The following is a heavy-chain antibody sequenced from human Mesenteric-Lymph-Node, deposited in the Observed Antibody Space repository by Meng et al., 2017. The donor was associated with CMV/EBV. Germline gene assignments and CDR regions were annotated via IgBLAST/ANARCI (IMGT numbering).Heavy chain of an antibody. CDR3: ARDGEKRGSMVRGVDFDY. CDR2: INPSGGST. D-gene: IGHD3-10*01. J-gene: IGHJ4*02. Sequence: ASVKVSCKASGYTFTSYYMHWVRQAPGQGLEWMGIINPSGGSTSYAQKFQGRVTMTRDTSTSTVYMELSSLRSEDTAVYYCARDGEKRGSMVRGVDFDYWGQGTLVTVSS. V-gene: IGHV1-46*01. CDR1: GYTFTSYY.